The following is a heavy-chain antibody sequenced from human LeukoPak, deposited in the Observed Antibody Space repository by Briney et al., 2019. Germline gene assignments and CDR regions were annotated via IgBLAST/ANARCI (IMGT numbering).Heavy chain of an antibody. V-gene: IGHV3-48*01. CDR3: AREGGGWLHNDGGYYFDY. CDR2: ISRTSNTI. D-gene: IGHD5-12*01. Sequence: PGGSLRLSCAASGLTFSSYSMNWVRQSPGKGLEWVSQISRTSNTIYYADSVKGRFTISRDNAKNSVYLQMNSLRAEDTAVYFCAREGGGWLHNDGGYYFDYWGQGTLVTVSS. CDR1: GLTFSSYS. J-gene: IGHJ4*02.